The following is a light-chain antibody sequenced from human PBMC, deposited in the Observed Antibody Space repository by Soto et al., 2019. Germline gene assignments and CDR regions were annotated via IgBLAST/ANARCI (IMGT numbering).Light chain of an antibody. CDR1: SSDVGTYNY. V-gene: IGLV2-8*01. Sequence: QSVLTQPPSASGSPGQSVTISCTGTSSDVGTYNYVSWYQHHPGKAPKLIIYEVTNRPSGVPDRFSGSKSGNTASLTVSGLQPEDEANYYCSSHAASGVSGGGTKLTVL. CDR2: EVT. J-gene: IGLJ3*02. CDR3: SSHAASGV.